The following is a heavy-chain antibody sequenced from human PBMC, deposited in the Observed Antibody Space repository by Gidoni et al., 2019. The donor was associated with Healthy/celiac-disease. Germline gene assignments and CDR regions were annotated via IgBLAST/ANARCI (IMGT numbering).Heavy chain of an antibody. Sequence: EVQLLESGGGLVQPGGSLRLSCAASGFTFSSYAMSWVRQAPGKGLEWVSAISGSGGSTYYADSVKGRFTISRDNSKNTLYLQMNSLRAEDTAVYYCAKTYYYDSSGYYQQNYFDYWGQGTLVTVSS. CDR2: ISGSGGST. V-gene: IGHV3-23*01. CDR1: GFTFSSYA. CDR3: AKTYYYDSSGYYQQNYFDY. J-gene: IGHJ4*02. D-gene: IGHD3-22*01.